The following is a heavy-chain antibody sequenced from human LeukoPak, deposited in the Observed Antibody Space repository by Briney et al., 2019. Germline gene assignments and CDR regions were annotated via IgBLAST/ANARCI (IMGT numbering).Heavy chain of an antibody. V-gene: IGHV4-30-4*01. CDR3: ARTILVVPAAMVYGAYDI. CDR2: IYKSGYT. CDR1: GGSFSSGAYY. D-gene: IGHD2-2*01. Sequence: SETLSLTCSVSGGSFSSGAYYWSWIRQPPGKGLEWIGYIYKSGYTDYNPSLKGRVTISLDTSKNQLSLKMSSVTAADTAVYFCARTILVVPAAMVYGAYDIWGRGTRVTVSS. J-gene: IGHJ3*02.